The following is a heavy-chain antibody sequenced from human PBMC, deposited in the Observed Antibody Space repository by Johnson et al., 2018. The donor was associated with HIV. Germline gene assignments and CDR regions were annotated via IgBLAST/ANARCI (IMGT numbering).Heavy chain of an antibody. Sequence: QVQLVESGGGVDQPGRSLRLSCAASGFTFNSYAMHWVCQAPGKGLEWVAVISYDGSNQYYADSVKGRFTISSDNSKNTLYLQMNSLRAEDTAVYYCARATDQRLDAFDIWGQGTMVTVSS. V-gene: IGHV3-30-3*01. CDR3: ARATDQRLDAFDI. CDR2: ISYDGSNQ. D-gene: IGHD6-25*01. CDR1: GFTFNSYA. J-gene: IGHJ3*02.